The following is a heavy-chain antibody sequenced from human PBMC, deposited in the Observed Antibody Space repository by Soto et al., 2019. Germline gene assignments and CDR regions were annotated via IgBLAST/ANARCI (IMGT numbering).Heavy chain of an antibody. J-gene: IGHJ4*02. V-gene: IGHV4-39*01. CDR1: GGSISSSSYY. CDR2: IYYSGST. D-gene: IGHD3-22*01. Sequence: SETLSLTCTVSGGSISSSSYYWGWIRQPPGKGLEWIGSIYYSGSTYYNPSLKSRVTISVDTSKNQFSLKLSSVTAADTAVYYCARQQPNDSSGYYLRAYFDYWGQGTLVTVSS. CDR3: ARQQPNDSSGYYLRAYFDY.